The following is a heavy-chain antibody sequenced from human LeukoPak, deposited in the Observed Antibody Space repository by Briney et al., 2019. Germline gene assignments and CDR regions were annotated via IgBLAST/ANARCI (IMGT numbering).Heavy chain of an antibody. CDR1: GYTFTSYY. V-gene: IGHV1-46*01. D-gene: IGHD3-22*01. CDR3: ARDLGPSQYYYDSSGYYAFNI. CDR2: INPSGGST. Sequence: GASVKVSCKASGYTFTSYYMHWLRQAPGQGLEWMGIINPSGGSTSYAQKFQGRVTMTRDTSTSTVYMELSSLRSEDTAVYYCARDLGPSQYYYDSSGYYAFNIWGQGTMVTVSS. J-gene: IGHJ3*02.